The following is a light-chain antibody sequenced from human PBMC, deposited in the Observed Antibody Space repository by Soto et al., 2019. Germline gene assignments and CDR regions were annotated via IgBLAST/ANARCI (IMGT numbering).Light chain of an antibody. CDR1: QSAISN. CDR3: QQRSNWPTWT. Sequence: EIVMTQSPATLSLSPGERVTRSCRASQSAISNLAWYQQKPGQTPRLLIYDASTRATDIPARFSGSGSGTDFTLTISSLEPEDFAVYYCQQRSNWPTWTFGQGTKVDIK. CDR2: DAS. V-gene: IGKV3-11*01. J-gene: IGKJ1*01.